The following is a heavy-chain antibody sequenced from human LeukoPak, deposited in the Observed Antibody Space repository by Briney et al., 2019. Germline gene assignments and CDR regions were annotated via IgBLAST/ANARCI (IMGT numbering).Heavy chain of an antibody. V-gene: IGHV4-34*01. CDR2: INHSGST. J-gene: IGHJ6*03. D-gene: IGHD5-12*01. CDR3: ARGIVATILYYYYYMDV. Sequence: SETPSLTCAVYGGSFSGYYWSWIRQPPGKGLEWIGEINHSGSTNYNPSLKSRVTISVDTSKNQFSLKLSSVTVADTAVYYCARGIVATILYYYYYMDVWGKGTTVTVSS. CDR1: GGSFSGYY.